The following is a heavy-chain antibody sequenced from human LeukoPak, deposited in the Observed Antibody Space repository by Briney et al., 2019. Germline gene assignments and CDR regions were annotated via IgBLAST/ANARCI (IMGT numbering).Heavy chain of an antibody. D-gene: IGHD2-2*02. J-gene: IGHJ4*02. CDR1: GFTFDDYA. CDR2: ISWNSGSI. Sequence: PGRSLRLSCAASGFTFDDYAMHWVRQAPGKGLEWVSGISWNSGSIGYADSVKGRFTISRDNAKNSLYLQMNSLRAEDTALYYCAKAPGGLAAINYFDYWGQGTLVTVSS. CDR3: AKAPGGLAAINYFDY. V-gene: IGHV3-9*01.